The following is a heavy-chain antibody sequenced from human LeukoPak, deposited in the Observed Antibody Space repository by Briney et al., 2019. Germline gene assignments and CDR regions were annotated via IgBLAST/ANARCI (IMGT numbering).Heavy chain of an antibody. Sequence: GGSLRLSCVASGYTFSPYWMSWVRQIPGKGLEWVASISNGGGATYYVDSVRGRFTISGDDAKNSLFLQMNGLRSDDTAVYYCTRENYVPDSWGQGTLVTVSS. V-gene: IGHV3-7*03. CDR2: ISNGGGAT. D-gene: IGHD3-10*02. CDR1: GYTFSPYW. J-gene: IGHJ5*02. CDR3: TRENYVPDS.